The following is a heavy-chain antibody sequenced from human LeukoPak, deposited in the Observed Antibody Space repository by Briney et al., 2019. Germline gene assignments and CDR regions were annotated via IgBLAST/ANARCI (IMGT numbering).Heavy chain of an antibody. V-gene: IGHV3-21*01. Sequence: GGSLRLFCAAPGFTFSTYTMNWVRQAPGKGLEGVSSISSSNSYIYYADSVRGRFTISRDNAKKSLYLQMNSLRAEDTAVYYCAREPMVRGVNTDAFDIWGQGTMVTVSS. CDR1: GFTFSTYT. CDR2: ISSSNSYI. CDR3: AREPMVRGVNTDAFDI. D-gene: IGHD3-10*01. J-gene: IGHJ3*02.